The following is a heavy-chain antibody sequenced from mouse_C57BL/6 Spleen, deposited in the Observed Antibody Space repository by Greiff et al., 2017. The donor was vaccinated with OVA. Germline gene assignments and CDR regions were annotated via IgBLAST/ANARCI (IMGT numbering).Heavy chain of an antibody. D-gene: IGHD1-3*01. J-gene: IGHJ1*03. V-gene: IGHV5-9-1*02. CDR1: GFTFSSYA. CDR3: TREGIKGYFDV. CDR2: ISSGGDYI. Sequence: DVMLVESGEGLVKPGGSLKLSCAASGFTFSSYAMSWVRQTPEKRLEWVAYISSGGDYIYYADTVKGRFTISRDNARNTLYLQMSSLKSEDTAMYYCTREGIKGYFDVWGTGTTVTVSS.